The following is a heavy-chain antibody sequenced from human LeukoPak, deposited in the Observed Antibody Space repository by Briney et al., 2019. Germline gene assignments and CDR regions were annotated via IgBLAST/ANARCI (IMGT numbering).Heavy chain of an antibody. CDR2: IKQDGSEK. CDR1: GLIFSSYW. Sequence: QTGGSLRLSCAASGLIFSSYWTSWVRQAPGKGLEWVANIKQDGSEKYYVDSVKGRFTISRDNAKNSLYLQMNSLRAEDTAVYYCARDPQTTTVTSYLDYWGEGTLVTVSS. D-gene: IGHD4-11*01. V-gene: IGHV3-7*05. CDR3: ARDPQTTTVTSYLDY. J-gene: IGHJ4*02.